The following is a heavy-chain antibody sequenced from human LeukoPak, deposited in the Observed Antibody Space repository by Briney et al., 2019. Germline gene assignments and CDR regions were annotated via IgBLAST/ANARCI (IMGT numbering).Heavy chain of an antibody. D-gene: IGHD3-22*01. J-gene: IGHJ4*02. V-gene: IGHV1-46*01. CDR1: GYTFTSYY. Sequence: ASVKVSCKASGYTFTSYYMHWVRQAPGQGLEWMGIINPSGGSTSYAQKFQGRVTMTRDMSTSTVYMELSSLRSEDTAVYYCAIDDSSGYCLDYWGQGTLVNVSS. CDR3: AIDDSSGYCLDY. CDR2: INPSGGST.